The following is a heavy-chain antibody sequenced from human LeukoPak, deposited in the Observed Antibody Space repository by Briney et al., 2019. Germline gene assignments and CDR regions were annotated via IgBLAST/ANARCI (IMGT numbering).Heavy chain of an antibody. J-gene: IGHJ4*02. CDR2: ISASGDST. D-gene: IGHD1-1*01. V-gene: IGHV3-23*01. CDR1: GFTFDDYA. Sequence: GGSLRLSCAASGFTFDDYAMHWVRQAPGKGLEWVSVISASGDSTYYADSVKGRFTISRDNSKNTLYLQMNSLRAEDTAVYYCNDPFDYWGQGTLVTVSS. CDR3: NDPFDY.